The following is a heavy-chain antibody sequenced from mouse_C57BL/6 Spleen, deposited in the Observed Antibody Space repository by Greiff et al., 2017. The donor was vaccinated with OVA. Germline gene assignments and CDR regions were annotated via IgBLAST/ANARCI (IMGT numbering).Heavy chain of an antibody. Sequence: EVQLQQSGPELVKPGASVKISCKASGYTFTDYYMNWVKQSHGQSLEWIGDINPNNGGTSYNQKFKGKATLTVDKSSSTAYLELRRLTSEDAAVYYCASDGAYGNYGGLFAYWGQGTLVTVSA. CDR1: GYTFTDYY. D-gene: IGHD2-1*01. V-gene: IGHV1-26*01. CDR2: INPNNGGT. CDR3: ASDGAYGNYGGLFAY. J-gene: IGHJ3*01.